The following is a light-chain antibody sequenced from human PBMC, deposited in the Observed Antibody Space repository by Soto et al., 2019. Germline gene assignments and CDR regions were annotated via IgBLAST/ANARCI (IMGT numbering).Light chain of an antibody. CDR2: DAS. CDR3: QQYNSYWT. J-gene: IGKJ1*01. Sequence: DIQMTQSPSTLSASVGDRVSITCRASQSISSWLAWYQQKPGKAPKLLIYDASSLESGVPSRFSGSGAGTESTLTISSLQPDDFATYDCQQYNSYWTFGQGTKVDIK. V-gene: IGKV1-5*01. CDR1: QSISSW.